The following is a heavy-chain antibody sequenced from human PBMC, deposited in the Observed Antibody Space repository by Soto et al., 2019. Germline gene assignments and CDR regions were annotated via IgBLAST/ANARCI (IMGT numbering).Heavy chain of an antibody. CDR1: GYTFTSYD. V-gene: IGHV1-8*01. D-gene: IGHD1-1*01. CDR2: MNTNSGNT. J-gene: IGHJ5*02. CDR3: ARDGSLSPGYPFAP. Sequence: QVQLVQSGAEVKKPGASVKVSCKASGYTFTSYDINWVRQATGQGLEWMGWMNTNSGNTGYAQKFQGRVTMTRNTSISTDYMELSSLSSEDTAVYYCARDGSLSPGYPFAPWGQGTLVTVSS.